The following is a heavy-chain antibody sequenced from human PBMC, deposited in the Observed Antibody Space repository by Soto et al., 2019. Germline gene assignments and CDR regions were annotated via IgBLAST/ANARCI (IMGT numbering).Heavy chain of an antibody. Sequence: QVQLVESGGDVVQPGRSLRLSCAASRFTFSSYGMHWVRQAPGKGLEWVALIWYDGSDKFYADSVKGRFTISRDNSKNTLYLQMNSLRAEDTAVYYCARGSSYSSSWGQAFEIWGQGTMVTVSS. CDR2: IWYDGSDK. J-gene: IGHJ3*02. D-gene: IGHD6-13*01. CDR3: ARGSSYSSSWGQAFEI. V-gene: IGHV3-33*01. CDR1: RFTFSSYG.